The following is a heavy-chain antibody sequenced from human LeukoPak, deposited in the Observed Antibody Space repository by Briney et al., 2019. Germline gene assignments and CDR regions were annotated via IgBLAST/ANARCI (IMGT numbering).Heavy chain of an antibody. J-gene: IGHJ5*02. CDR1: GGSFSGYY. CDR2: INHSGST. V-gene: IGHV4-34*01. CDR3: ARVRYCSSTSCYRRFDP. D-gene: IGHD2-2*02. Sequence: SETLSLTCAVYGGSFSGYYWSWIRQPPGKGLEWIGEINHSGSTNYNPSLKSRVTISVDTSRNQFSLKLSSVTAADTAVYYCARVRYCSSTSCYRRFDPWGQGTLVTVSS.